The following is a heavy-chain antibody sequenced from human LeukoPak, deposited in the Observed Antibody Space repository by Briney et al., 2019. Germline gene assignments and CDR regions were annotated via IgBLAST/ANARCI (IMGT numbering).Heavy chain of an antibody. V-gene: IGHV3-66*01. CDR1: GFNVSSNY. Sequence: GGSLRLSCAASGFNVSSNYMTWVRQAPGKGLEWVSVIYSGGTTYSTDSVKGRFTISRDNAKNSLHLQMNSLRAEDTAVYYCVRDYGGSSPFDYWGQGTLVTVSS. CDR3: VRDYGGSSPFDY. D-gene: IGHD4-23*01. CDR2: IYSGGTT. J-gene: IGHJ4*02.